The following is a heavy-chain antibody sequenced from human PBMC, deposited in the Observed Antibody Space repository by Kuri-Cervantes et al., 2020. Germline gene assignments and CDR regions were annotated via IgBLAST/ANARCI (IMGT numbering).Heavy chain of an antibody. CDR2: IIPIFGTA. CDR1: GGTFSSYA. V-gene: IGHV1-69*05. CDR3: ARAVVDTAMVTSYYYYYMDV. Sequence: SVKVSCKASGGTFSSYAISWVRQAPGQGLEWMGGIIPIFGTANYAQKFQGRVTITTDESTSTAYMELRSLRSDDTAVYYCARAVVDTAMVTSYYYYYMDVWGKGTTVTVSS. D-gene: IGHD5-18*01. J-gene: IGHJ6*03.